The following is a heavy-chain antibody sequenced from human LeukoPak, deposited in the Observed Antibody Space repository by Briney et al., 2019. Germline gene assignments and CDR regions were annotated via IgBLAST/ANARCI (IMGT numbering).Heavy chain of an antibody. J-gene: IGHJ4*02. CDR3: ARLYGDTVFGMATYYFDY. CDR1: GFTFSNYW. Sequence: GGSLRLPRGTSGFTFSNYWMTWVRQAPGKGLEWVANIKQDGSEKYYVDSVKGRFTISRDNAENSLNLQMNTLRAEDTAVYYCARLYGDTVFGMATYYFDYWGQGTLVTVSS. V-gene: IGHV3-7*01. D-gene: IGHD3-3*01. CDR2: IKQDGSEK.